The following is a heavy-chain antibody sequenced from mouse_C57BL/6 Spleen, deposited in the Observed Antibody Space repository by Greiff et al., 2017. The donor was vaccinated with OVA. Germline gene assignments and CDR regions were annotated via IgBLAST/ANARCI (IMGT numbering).Heavy chain of an antibody. CDR3: ARSTTVVAPRWYFDV. V-gene: IGHV1-69*01. CDR1: GYTFTSYW. D-gene: IGHD1-1*01. J-gene: IGHJ1*03. CDR2: IDPSDSYT. Sequence: QVQLQQPGAELVMPGASVKLSCKASGYTFTSYWMHWVKQRPGQGLEWIGEIDPSDSYTNYNQKFKGKSTLTVDKSSSTAHMQLSSLTSEDSAVYYCARSTTVVAPRWYFDVWGTGTTVTVSS.